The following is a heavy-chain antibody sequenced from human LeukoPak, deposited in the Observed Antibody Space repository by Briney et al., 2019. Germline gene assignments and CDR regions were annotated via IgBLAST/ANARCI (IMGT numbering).Heavy chain of an antibody. Sequence: GRSLRLSCAASGLTFSNYEMMWVRQAPGKGLEWISYISSSGSTIYYADSVNGRFTISRDNAKNSLYLQMNSLRAEDTAVYYCGGSGGGMDDYWGQGTLVTVSS. V-gene: IGHV3-48*03. J-gene: IGHJ4*02. CDR3: GGSGGGMDDY. CDR2: ISSSGSTI. CDR1: GLTFSNYE. D-gene: IGHD3-16*01.